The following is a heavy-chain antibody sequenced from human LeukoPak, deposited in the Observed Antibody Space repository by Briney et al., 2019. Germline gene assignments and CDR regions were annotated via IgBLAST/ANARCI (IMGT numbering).Heavy chain of an antibody. CDR2: ISAYNGNT. J-gene: IGHJ6*03. Sequence: EASVKVSCKASGYTFTSYGISWVRQAPGQGLEWMGWISAYNGNTNYAQKLQGRVTMTTDTSTSTAYMELRSLRSDDTAVYYCARVHVDYYYYYMDVWGKGTTVTVSS. V-gene: IGHV1-18*01. CDR1: GYTFTSYG. CDR3: ARVHVDYYYYYMDV. D-gene: IGHD3-10*02.